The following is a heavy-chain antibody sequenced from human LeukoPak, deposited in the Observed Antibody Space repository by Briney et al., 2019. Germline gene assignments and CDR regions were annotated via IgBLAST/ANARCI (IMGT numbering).Heavy chain of an antibody. J-gene: IGHJ5*02. V-gene: IGHV1-18*01. D-gene: IGHD6-19*01. Sequence: ASVKVSCKASGYTFTSYGISWVRQAPGQGLEWMGWISAYNGNTNYAQKLQGRVTMTTDTSTSTAYMELRSLRSGDTAVYYCARDRGEGGWYVMNWFDPWGQGTLVTVSS. CDR2: ISAYNGNT. CDR1: GYTFTSYG. CDR3: ARDRGEGGWYVMNWFDP.